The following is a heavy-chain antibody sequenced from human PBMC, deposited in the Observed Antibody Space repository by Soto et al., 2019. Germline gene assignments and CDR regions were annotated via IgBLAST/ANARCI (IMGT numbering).Heavy chain of an antibody. Sequence: SETLSLTCTVSGGSVSSGSHYWSWIRQPPGKGLEWIAYISYSGSPDYNPSLKSRVSISIDMSKNQISLKVRSVTAADTAVYYCARGLSDSLNSFDAFDIWGQGTMVTVS. V-gene: IGHV4-61*01. CDR1: GGSVSSGSHY. CDR3: ARGLSDSLNSFDAFDI. J-gene: IGHJ3*02. D-gene: IGHD3-22*01. CDR2: ISYSGSP.